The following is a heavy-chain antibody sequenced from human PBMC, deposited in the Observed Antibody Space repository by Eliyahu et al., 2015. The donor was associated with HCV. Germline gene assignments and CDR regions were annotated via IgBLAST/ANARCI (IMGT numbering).Heavy chain of an antibody. Sequence: SYSMNWVRQAPGKGLEWVSYISSSSSTIYYADSVKGRFTISRDNAKNSLYLQMNSLRDEDTAVYYCARTDRDGYKSGYAFDIWGQGTMVTVSS. CDR1: SYS. V-gene: IGHV3-48*02. CDR3: ARTDRDGYKSGYAFDI. CDR2: ISSSSSTI. D-gene: IGHD5-24*01. J-gene: IGHJ3*02.